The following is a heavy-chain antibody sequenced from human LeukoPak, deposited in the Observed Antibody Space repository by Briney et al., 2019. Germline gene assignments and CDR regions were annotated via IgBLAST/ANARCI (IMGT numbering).Heavy chain of an antibody. D-gene: IGHD1-1*01. CDR3: AEDKAPGNWHAPSDF. CDR1: GGTFCTYD. Sequence: PGGSLRLSCAASGGTFCTYDMSWVRHALRKGVEGGSGISDSGDGAYYAESAIGRFANSRDNSKDAVFLQMNSLRADDTAKYYCAEDKAPGNWHAPSDFWGQGTLVTVSS. V-gene: IGHV3-23*01. J-gene: IGHJ4*02. CDR2: ISDSGDGA.